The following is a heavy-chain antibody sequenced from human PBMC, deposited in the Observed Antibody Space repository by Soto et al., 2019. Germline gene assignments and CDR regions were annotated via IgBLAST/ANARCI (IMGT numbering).Heavy chain of an antibody. CDR2: IYYSGST. V-gene: IGHV4-59*01. J-gene: IGHJ4*02. CDR3: ARASHYDYIWGSYRYQKGIDY. CDR1: GGSISSYY. D-gene: IGHD3-16*02. Sequence: SETLSLTCTVSGGSISSYYWSWIRQPPGKGLEWIGYIYYSGSTNYNPSLKSRVTISVDTSKNQFSLKLSSVTAADTAVYYCARASHYDYIWGSYRYQKGIDYWGQGTLVTVSS.